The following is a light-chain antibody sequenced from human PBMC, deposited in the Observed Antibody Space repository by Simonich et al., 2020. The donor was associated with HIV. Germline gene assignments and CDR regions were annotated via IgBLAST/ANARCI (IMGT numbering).Light chain of an antibody. CDR1: QSVSTN. Sequence: EIAMTQSTATLSVSPGERAPLSFRARQSVSTNLAWYQQKPGQAPMLLIYGASTRATGIPARCSGSGSGTDFTLTISRLEPEDFAVYYCQQYGSSPLTFGGGTKVEIK. V-gene: IGKV3-15*01. CDR2: GAS. J-gene: IGKJ4*01. CDR3: QQYGSSPLT.